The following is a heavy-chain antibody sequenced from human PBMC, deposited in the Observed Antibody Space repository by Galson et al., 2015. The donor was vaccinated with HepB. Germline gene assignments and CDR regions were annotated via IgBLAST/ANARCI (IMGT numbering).Heavy chain of an antibody. Sequence: LRLSCAAPGFAFHSHAMSWVRQAPGKGLEWISGISGNGDSTFYAVSVKGRFTVSRDNSKNMLYLQMDSLTAEDTGLYFCAKGYGLFDSWAQGILVTVSS. J-gene: IGHJ5*01. CDR1: GFAFHSHA. D-gene: IGHD3-16*01. V-gene: IGHV3-23*01. CDR2: ISGNGDST. CDR3: AKGYGLFDS.